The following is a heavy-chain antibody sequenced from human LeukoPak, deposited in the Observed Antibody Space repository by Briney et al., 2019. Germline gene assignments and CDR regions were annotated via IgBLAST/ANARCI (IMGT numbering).Heavy chain of an antibody. V-gene: IGHV3-23*01. CDR2: ISAGAGST. CDR1: GFTFSTYA. Sequence: GGSLRLSCVASGFTFSTYAMSWVRQAPGKGLEWVSGISAGAGSTYYADSVKGRFTISRDNSKNTLYLQMNSLRAEDTAVYYCAKQHDDYVGCFDYWGQGTLVTVSS. J-gene: IGHJ4*02. D-gene: IGHD4-17*01. CDR3: AKQHDDYVGCFDY.